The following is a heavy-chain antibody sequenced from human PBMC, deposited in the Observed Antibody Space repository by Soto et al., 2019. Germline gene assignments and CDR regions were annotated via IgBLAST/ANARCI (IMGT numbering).Heavy chain of an antibody. CDR1: GGSVSSNYW. CDR3: ARDRPSYGRNFDY. J-gene: IGHJ4*02. V-gene: IGHV4-4*02. D-gene: IGHD1-26*01. Sequence: QVQLQESGPGVVKPSGTLSLTCAGSGGSVSSNYWWKWVRLTPGKGLEWIGEIYHCGRTNYNPSLKSRVTISLDKSMHQLSLILNSVTAADTAVYSCARDRPSYGRNFDYWGQGTLVTVSS. CDR2: IYHCGRT.